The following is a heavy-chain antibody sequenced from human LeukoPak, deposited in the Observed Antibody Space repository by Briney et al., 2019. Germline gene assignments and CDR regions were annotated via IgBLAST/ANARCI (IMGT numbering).Heavy chain of an antibody. CDR3: ARDLYDSSGYYIFAPWFDP. CDR2: ISAYNGNT. Sequence: VASVKVSCKASGYTFTSYGISWVRQAPGQGLEWMGWISAYNGNTNYAQKLQGRVTMTTDTSTSTAYMELRSLRSDDTAVYYCARDLYDSSGYYIFAPWFDPWGQGTLVTVSS. CDR1: GYTFTSYG. J-gene: IGHJ5*02. V-gene: IGHV1-18*01. D-gene: IGHD3-22*01.